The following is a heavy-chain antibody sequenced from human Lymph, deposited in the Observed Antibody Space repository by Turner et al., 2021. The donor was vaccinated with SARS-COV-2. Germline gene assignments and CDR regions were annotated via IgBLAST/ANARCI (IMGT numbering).Heavy chain of an antibody. CDR3: ASNYDILTGYYTRNWFDP. D-gene: IGHD3-9*01. J-gene: IGHJ5*02. Sequence: QLQLQESGPGLVKPSETLSLTCTVSGGSTSSSSYYWGWIRQPPGKGLEWIGSIYYSGGTYYNPPLKSRVTISVDTSKNQFSLKLSSVTAADTAVYYCASNYDILTGYYTRNWFDPWGQGTLVTVSS. CDR2: IYYSGGT. CDR1: GGSTSSSSYY. V-gene: IGHV4-39*01.